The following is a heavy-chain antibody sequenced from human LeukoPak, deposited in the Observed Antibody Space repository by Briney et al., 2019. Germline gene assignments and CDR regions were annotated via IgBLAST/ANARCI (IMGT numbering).Heavy chain of an antibody. J-gene: IGHJ4*02. D-gene: IGHD4-17*01. Sequence: PGGSLRLSCAASGFTFSSYEMNWVRQAPGKGLEWVSYISSSGSTIYYADSVKGRFTISRDNAKNSLSLQMNSLRAEDTAVYYCARGGYGDSLEPDLPDDYWGQGTLVTVSS. CDR3: ARGGYGDSLEPDLPDDY. CDR2: ISSSGSTI. CDR1: GFTFSSYE. V-gene: IGHV3-48*03.